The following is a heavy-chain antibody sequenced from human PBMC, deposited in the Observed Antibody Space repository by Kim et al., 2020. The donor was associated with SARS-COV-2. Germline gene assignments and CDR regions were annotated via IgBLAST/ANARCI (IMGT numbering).Heavy chain of an antibody. CDR1: GYTFTGYY. V-gene: IGHV1-2*02. CDR2: INPNSGGT. CDR3: ARDWSDKGAFDI. D-gene: IGHD3-3*01. Sequence: ASVKVSCKASGYTFTGYYMHWVRQAPGQGLEWMGWINPNSGGTNYAQKFQGRVTMTRDTSISTAYMELSRLRSDDTAVYYCARDWSDKGAFDIWGQGTMVTVSS. J-gene: IGHJ3*02.